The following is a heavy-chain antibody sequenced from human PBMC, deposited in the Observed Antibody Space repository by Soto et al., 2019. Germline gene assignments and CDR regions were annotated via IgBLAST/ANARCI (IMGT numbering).Heavy chain of an antibody. Sequence: GSLRLSCAASGFTFSSYAMHWVRQAPGKGLEWVAVISYDGSNKYYADSVKGRFTISRDNSKNTLYLQMNSLRAEDTAVYYCARDHFEVFDYWGQGTLVTVSS. CDR1: GFTFSSYA. J-gene: IGHJ4*02. V-gene: IGHV3-30-3*01. CDR3: ARDHFEVFDY. CDR2: ISYDGSNK.